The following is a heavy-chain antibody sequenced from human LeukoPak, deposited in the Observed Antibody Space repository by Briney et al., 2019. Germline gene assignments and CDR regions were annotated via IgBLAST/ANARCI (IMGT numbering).Heavy chain of an antibody. CDR3: ARGWGSSGPGDL. D-gene: IGHD6-19*01. CDR2: IKQDGSEK. CDR1: GFTFSTYW. V-gene: IGHV3-7*01. J-gene: IGHJ5*02. Sequence: GGSLRLSCVYSGFTFSTYWMSWVRQAPGKGLEWVANIKQDGSEKYYIDSVQGRFTVSRDNAKNSLFLQVDSLRDEDTGVYYCARGWGSSGPGDLWGPGTLVTVSS.